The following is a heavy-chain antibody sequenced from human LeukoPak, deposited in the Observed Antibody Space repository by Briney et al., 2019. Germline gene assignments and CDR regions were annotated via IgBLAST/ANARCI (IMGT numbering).Heavy chain of an antibody. D-gene: IGHD6-13*01. J-gene: IGHJ4*02. CDR1: GFTVSRHG. V-gene: IGHV3-30*18. CDR3: AKDFSTSWASFDY. Sequence: GGSLRPSCAASGFTVSRHGMHWVRQAPGKGLEWMAFISYDGSKKHYADSVKGRFTISRDNSKTTLFLQMDSLRTEDTAVYYCAKDFSTSWASFDYWGQGTLVTVSS. CDR2: ISYDGSKK.